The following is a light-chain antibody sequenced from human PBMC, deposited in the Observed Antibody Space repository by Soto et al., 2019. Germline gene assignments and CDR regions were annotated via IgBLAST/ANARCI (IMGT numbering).Light chain of an antibody. V-gene: IGLV1-44*01. J-gene: IGLJ3*02. CDR1: SSNIGSKT. CDR3: VAWDDSLNVWV. Sequence: QSLLTQPPSASGTPGQRVTISCSGSSSNIGSKTVNWYQQLPGTAPKLLIYSNNQRPSGVPDRFSGSKSGTSASLAISGLQSEDEADYYCVAWDDSLNVWVFGGGTKLTVL. CDR2: SNN.